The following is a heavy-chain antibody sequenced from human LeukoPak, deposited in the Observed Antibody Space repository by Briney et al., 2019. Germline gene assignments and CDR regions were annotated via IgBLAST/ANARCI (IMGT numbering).Heavy chain of an antibody. V-gene: IGHV1-46*01. CDR3: ARDFEPAYYDFWSGYYLGNWFDP. CDR1: GYTFTSYY. J-gene: IGHJ5*02. CDR2: INPSGGSA. Sequence: GSVKVSCKASGYTFTSYYMHWVRQAPGQGLEWMGIINPSGGSASYAQKFQGRVTMTRDVSTSTVYMELSSLRSEDTAVYYCARDFEPAYYDFWSGYYLGNWFDPWGQGTLVTVSS. D-gene: IGHD3-3*01.